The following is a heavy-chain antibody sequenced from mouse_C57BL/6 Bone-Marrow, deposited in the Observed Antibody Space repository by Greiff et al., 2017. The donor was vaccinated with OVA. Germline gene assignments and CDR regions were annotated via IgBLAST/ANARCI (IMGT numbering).Heavy chain of an antibody. CDR2: ISNGGGST. Sequence: EVKVVESGGGLVQPGGSLKLSCAASGFTFSDYYMYWVRQTPEKRLEWVAYISNGGGSTYYPDTVKGRFTISRDNAKNTLYLQMSRLKSEDTAMYYWARQDYYGSSLFAYWGQGTLVTVSA. J-gene: IGHJ3*01. D-gene: IGHD1-1*01. CDR3: ARQDYYGSSLFAY. CDR1: GFTFSDYY. V-gene: IGHV5-12*01.